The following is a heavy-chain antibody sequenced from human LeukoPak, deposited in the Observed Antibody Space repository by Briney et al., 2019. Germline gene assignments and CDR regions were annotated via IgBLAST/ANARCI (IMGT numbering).Heavy chain of an antibody. CDR2: ISYDGSNK. D-gene: IGHD3-22*01. CDR3: ARVLSITMIVVAGAFDI. CDR1: GFTFSSYA. Sequence: GRSLRLSCAASGFTFSSYAMHWVRQAPGKGLEWVAVISYDGSNKYYADSVKGRFTISRDNAKNSLYLQMNSLRAEDTALYHCARVLSITMIVVAGAFDIWGQGTMVTVSS. V-gene: IGHV3-30-3*01. J-gene: IGHJ3*02.